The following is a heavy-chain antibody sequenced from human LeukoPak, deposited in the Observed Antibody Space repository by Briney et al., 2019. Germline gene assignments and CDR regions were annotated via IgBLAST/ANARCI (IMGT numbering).Heavy chain of an antibody. J-gene: IGHJ6*03. Sequence: SETLSLTCTVSGGSISSHYWSWIRQPPGKGLEGIGYIYYSGSTNYNPSLKSRVSISVDTSKNQFSLKLSSVTAADTAVYYCARDQSYYDFWSGYPGGPYYMDVWGKGTTVTVSS. V-gene: IGHV4-59*11. D-gene: IGHD3-3*01. CDR3: ARDQSYYDFWSGYPGGPYYMDV. CDR2: IYYSGST. CDR1: GGSISSHY.